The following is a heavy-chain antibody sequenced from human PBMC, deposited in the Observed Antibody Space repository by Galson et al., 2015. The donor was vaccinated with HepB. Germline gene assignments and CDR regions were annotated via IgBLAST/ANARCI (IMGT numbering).Heavy chain of an antibody. J-gene: IGHJ6*02. D-gene: IGHD2-15*01. V-gene: IGHV3-9*01. Sequence: SLRLACAASGFRFDEYAMHWVRQPPGRGPEWVSGITLNSGEIGYANSVKGRFTISRDNAKQSLYLQMNSLRPEDTALYFCAKDKSKAANLRYYYGMDVWGQGTTVTVSS. CDR3: AKDKSKAANLRYYYGMDV. CDR1: GFRFDEYA. CDR2: ITLNSGEI.